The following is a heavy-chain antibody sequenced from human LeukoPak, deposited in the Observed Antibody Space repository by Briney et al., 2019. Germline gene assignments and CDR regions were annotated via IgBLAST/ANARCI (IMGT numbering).Heavy chain of an antibody. V-gene: IGHV4-59*01. D-gene: IGHD3-10*01. CDR3: ARGPAGGGALDL. Sequence: SETLSLTCTVSGGSISTYYWSWIRQPPGKGLEWIGYFYYSGSTNYNPSLKSRVTISVDTSKNQFSLNLISVTAADTAVYYCARGPAGGGALDLWGQGTMVTVSS. CDR1: GGSISTYY. CDR2: FYYSGST. J-gene: IGHJ3*01.